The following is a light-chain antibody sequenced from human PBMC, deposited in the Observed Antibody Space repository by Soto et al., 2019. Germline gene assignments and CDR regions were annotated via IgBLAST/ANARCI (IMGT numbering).Light chain of an antibody. J-gene: IGLJ7*01. Sequence: NFMLTQPHSVSGSPGETVTISCTRSSGSIASNFVQWYQQRPGSAPRNVIYEDNYRPSGVPDRFSGSIDSSSNSASLTISGLRPEDEADYYCQSYDITYGVFGGGTQLT. CDR2: EDN. V-gene: IGLV6-57*04. CDR3: QSYDITYGV. CDR1: SGSIASNF.